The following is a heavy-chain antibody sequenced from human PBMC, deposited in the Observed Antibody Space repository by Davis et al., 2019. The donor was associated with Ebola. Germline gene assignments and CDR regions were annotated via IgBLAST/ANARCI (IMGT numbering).Heavy chain of an antibody. D-gene: IGHD4-23*01. CDR1: GFTFSSYS. CDR3: ATDSGNDYGGALDAFDI. J-gene: IGHJ3*02. Sequence: GESLKISCAASGFTFSSYSMNWVRQAPGKGLEWVSYISSSSSTIYYADSVKGRFTISRDNAKNSLYLQMNSLRDEDTAVYYCATDSGNDYGGALDAFDIWGQGTMVTVSS. V-gene: IGHV3-48*02. CDR2: ISSSSSTI.